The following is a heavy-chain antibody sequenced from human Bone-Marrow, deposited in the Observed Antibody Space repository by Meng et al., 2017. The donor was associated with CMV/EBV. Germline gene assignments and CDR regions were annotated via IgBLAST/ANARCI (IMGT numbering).Heavy chain of an antibody. CDR3: ARVQPHLPYYYYGMDV. Sequence: SETLSLTCTVSGGSISSYYWSWIRQPPGKGLDWIGYIYYSGSTNYNPSLKSRVTISVDTSKNQFSLKLSSVTAADTAVYYCARVQPHLPYYYYGMDVWGQGTTVTVSS. V-gene: IGHV4-59*01. CDR1: GGSISSYY. CDR2: IYYSGST. J-gene: IGHJ6*02. D-gene: IGHD5-18*01.